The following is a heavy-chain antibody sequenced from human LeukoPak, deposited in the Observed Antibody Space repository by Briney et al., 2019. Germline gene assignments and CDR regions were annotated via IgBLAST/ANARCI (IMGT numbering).Heavy chain of an antibody. V-gene: IGHV4-59*01. CDR1: GGSISSYY. J-gene: IGHJ6*03. CDR2: IYYSGST. D-gene: IGHD1-26*01. CDR3: AGGGVGATDYYYYMDV. Sequence: SETLSLTCTVSGGSISSYYWSWIRQPPGKGLEWIGYIYYSGSTNYNPSLKSRVTTSVDTSKNQFSLKLSSVTAADTAVYYCAGGGVGATDYYYYMDVWGKGTTVTVSS.